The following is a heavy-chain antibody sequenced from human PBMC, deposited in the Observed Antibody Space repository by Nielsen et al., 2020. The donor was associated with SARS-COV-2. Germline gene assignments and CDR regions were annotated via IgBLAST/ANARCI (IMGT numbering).Heavy chain of an antibody. CDR2: ISYNGDT. V-gene: IGHV1-18*04. Sequence: SVKVSCKASGYSFANYGISWVRQAPGQGLEWMGWISYNGDTNYSEKFQGRVTMTRDTFTSTGYMELRSLRFDDTAVYYCARGGGNFTPWGQGTLVTVSS. CDR1: GYSFANYG. J-gene: IGHJ5*02. CDR3: ARGGGNFTP. D-gene: IGHD4-23*01.